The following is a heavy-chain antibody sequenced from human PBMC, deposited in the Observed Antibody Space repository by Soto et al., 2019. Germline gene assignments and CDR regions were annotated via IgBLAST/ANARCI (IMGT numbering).Heavy chain of an antibody. CDR1: GGTFSNYA. Sequence: SVKVSCKASGGTFSNYAITWVRQAPGQGLEWLGRIIPIFGSAIYAQKFQGRVTMTEDTSTDTAYMELSSLRSEDTAVYYCATANIVLVPAATYYYYGMDVWGQGTTVTVSS. V-gene: IGHV1-69*06. CDR2: IIPIFGSA. CDR3: ATANIVLVPAATYYYYGMDV. D-gene: IGHD2-2*01. J-gene: IGHJ6*02.